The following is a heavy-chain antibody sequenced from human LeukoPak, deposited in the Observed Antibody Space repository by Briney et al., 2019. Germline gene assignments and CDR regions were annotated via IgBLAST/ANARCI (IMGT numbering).Heavy chain of an antibody. D-gene: IGHD1-26*01. CDR2: IFQSGSP. CDR1: GGPISSGGFS. V-gene: IGHV4-30-2*01. Sequence: SETLSLTCTVSGGPISSGGFSWTWIRQPPGKGLEWIGYIFQSGSPSYNPSLRSRVTISVDTSTNQFSLRLNSVTAADTAMHYCARDRAGLGLLDFWGQGTMVIVFS. J-gene: IGHJ3*01. CDR3: ARDRAGLGLLDF.